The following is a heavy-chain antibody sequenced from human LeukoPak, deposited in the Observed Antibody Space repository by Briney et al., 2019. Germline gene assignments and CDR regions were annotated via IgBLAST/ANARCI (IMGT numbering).Heavy chain of an antibody. Sequence: SETLSLTCAVSGGSISSGGYSWSWIRQPPGKGLEWIGYIYHSGSTYYDPSLKGRVTISVDTSKNQFSLKLSSVTAADTAVYYCARLGPYSSSWYSSSYFQHWGQGTLVTVSS. CDR3: ARLGPYSSSWYSSSYFQH. J-gene: IGHJ1*01. D-gene: IGHD6-13*01. CDR1: GGSISSGGYS. CDR2: IYHSGST. V-gene: IGHV4-30-2*01.